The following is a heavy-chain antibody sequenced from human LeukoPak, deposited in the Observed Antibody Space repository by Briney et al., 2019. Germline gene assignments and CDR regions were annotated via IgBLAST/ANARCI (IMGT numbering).Heavy chain of an antibody. V-gene: IGHV3-23*01. Sequence: GGSLRLSCAASGFTFSSYAMSWVRQAPGKGLEWVSAISGSGGSTHYADSVKGRFTISRDNSKNTLYLQMNGLRAEDTAVYYCAKDRVAVAGNWFDPWGQGTLVTVSS. CDR2: ISGSGGST. CDR3: AKDRVAVAGNWFDP. J-gene: IGHJ5*02. D-gene: IGHD6-19*01. CDR1: GFTFSSYA.